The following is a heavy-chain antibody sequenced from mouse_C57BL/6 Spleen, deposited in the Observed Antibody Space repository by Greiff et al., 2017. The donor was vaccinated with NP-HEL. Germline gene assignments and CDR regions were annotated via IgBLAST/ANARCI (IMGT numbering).Heavy chain of an antibody. D-gene: IGHD1-1*01. J-gene: IGHJ4*01. Sequence: EVMLVESGGGLVKPGGSLKLSCAASGFTFSDYGMHWVRQAPEKGLEWVAYISSGSSTIYYADTVKGRFTISSDYPKNTLFLQRTNLRSEDTAMYYSARVLRYYYAMDYWGQGTSVTVSS. CDR1: GFTFSDYG. CDR2: ISSGSSTI. CDR3: ARVLRYYYAMDY. V-gene: IGHV5-17*01.